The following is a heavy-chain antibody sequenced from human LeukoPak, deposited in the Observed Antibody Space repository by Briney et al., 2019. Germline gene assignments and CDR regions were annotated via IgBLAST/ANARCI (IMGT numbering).Heavy chain of an antibody. J-gene: IGHJ3*02. CDR2: IYYSGST. CDR3: ARKGFDGGSGGTCNAGAFDI. D-gene: IGHD2-8*02. Sequence: NSSETLSLTCTVSGASISSYYWSWLRQPPGKGLEWIGSIYYSGSTNNNPSLRSRVTISVDASNNLFSLKMTSVTAADTAVYYCARKGFDGGSGGTCNAGAFDIWGQGTMVTVSS. V-gene: IGHV4-59*13. CDR1: GASISSYY.